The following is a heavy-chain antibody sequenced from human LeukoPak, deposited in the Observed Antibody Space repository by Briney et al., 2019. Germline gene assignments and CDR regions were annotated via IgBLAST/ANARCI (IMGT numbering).Heavy chain of an antibody. CDR2: MNPNSGNT. CDR1: GYTFTSYD. V-gene: IGHV1-8*01. CDR3: ARLPDTSSWYHRPLGMDV. D-gene: IGHD6-13*01. J-gene: IGHJ6*02. Sequence: ASVKVSCKASGYTFTSYDINWVRQATGQGLEWMGWMNPNSGNTGYAQKFQGRVTMTRNTSISTAYMELSSLRSEDTAVYYCARLPDTSSWYHRPLGMDVWGQGTTVTVYS.